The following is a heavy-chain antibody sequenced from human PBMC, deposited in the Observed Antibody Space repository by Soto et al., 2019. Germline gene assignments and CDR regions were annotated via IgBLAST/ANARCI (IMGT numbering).Heavy chain of an antibody. CDR3: ARGVEYCSSTSCWGNWFDP. Sequence: PSETLSLTCTVSGGSISSYYWSWIRQPPGKGLEWIGYIYYSGSTNYNPSLKSRVTISVDTSKNQFSLKLSSVTAADTAVYYCARGVEYCSSTSCWGNWFDPWGQGTLVTVSS. D-gene: IGHD2-2*01. V-gene: IGHV4-59*12. J-gene: IGHJ5*02. CDR2: IYYSGST. CDR1: GGSISSYY.